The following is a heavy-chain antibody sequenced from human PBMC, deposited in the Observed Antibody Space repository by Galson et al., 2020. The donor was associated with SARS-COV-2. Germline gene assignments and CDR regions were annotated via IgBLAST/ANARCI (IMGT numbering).Heavy chain of an antibody. CDR3: ARDPSPSSGYYYGYYYYGMDV. J-gene: IGHJ6*02. D-gene: IGHD3-22*01. CDR2: IYTSGST. V-gene: IGHV4-61*02. CDR1: GGSISSGSYY. Sequence: SETLSLTCTVSGGSISSGSYYWSWIRQPAGKGLEWIGRIYTSGSTNYNPSLKSRVTISVDTSKNQFSLKLSSVTAADTAVYYCARDPSPSSGYYYGYYYYGMDVWGQGTTVTVSS.